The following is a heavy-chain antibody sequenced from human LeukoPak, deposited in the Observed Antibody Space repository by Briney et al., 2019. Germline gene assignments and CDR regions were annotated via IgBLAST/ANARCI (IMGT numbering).Heavy chain of an antibody. J-gene: IGHJ5*02. CDR2: IYYSGST. D-gene: IGHD2-2*01. V-gene: IGHV4-39*07. CDR3: ARDPRYCSSTSCGP. Sequence: SETLSLTCTVSGGSISSSSYYWGWIRQPPGKGLEWIGSIYYSGSTYYNPSLKSRVTISVDTSKNQSSLKLSSVTAADTAVYYCARDPRYCSSTSCGPWGQGTLVTVSS. CDR1: GGSISSSSYY.